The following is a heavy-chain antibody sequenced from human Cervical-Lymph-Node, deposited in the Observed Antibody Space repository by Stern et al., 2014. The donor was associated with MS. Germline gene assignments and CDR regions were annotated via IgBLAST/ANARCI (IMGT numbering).Heavy chain of an antibody. V-gene: IGHV4-59*01. CDR1: GGSISSDY. CDR3: ARDRVGSGTYYWFDP. D-gene: IGHD1-26*01. Sequence: QVQLQESGPRLVKPVETLSLTCTVSGGSISSDYWSWIRQPPGKGLEWIGCINSRGINISNPSLKSRVSMAVDTSKNQISLNLTSVTAADTAVYYCARDRVGSGTYYWFDPWGQGTLVTVSS. J-gene: IGHJ5*02. CDR2: INSRGIN.